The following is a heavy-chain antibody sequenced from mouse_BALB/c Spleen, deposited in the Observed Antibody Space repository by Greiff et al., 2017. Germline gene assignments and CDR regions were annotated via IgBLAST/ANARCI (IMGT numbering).Heavy chain of an antibody. CDR3: ARFTTASWFAY. CDR2: ISSGSSTI. V-gene: IGHV5-17*02. J-gene: IGHJ3*01. CDR1: GFTFSSFG. Sequence: EVMLVESGGGLVQPGGSRELSCAASGFTFSSFGIHWVRQAPEKGLEWVAYISSGSSTIYYADTVKGRFTISRDNPKNTLFLQMTSLRSEDTAMYYCARFTTASWFAYWGQGTLVTVSA. D-gene: IGHD1-2*01.